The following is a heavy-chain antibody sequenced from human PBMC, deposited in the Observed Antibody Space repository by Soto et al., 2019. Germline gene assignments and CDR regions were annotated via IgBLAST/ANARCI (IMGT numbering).Heavy chain of an antibody. D-gene: IGHD6-19*01. V-gene: IGHV1-2*04. CDR2: INPNSGGT. J-gene: IGHJ6*02. CDR1: GYTFTGYY. CDR3: ARGIGYSSGWRYLTTEYYYYGMDV. Sequence: ASVKVSCKASGYTFTGYYMHWVRQAPGQGLEWMGWINPNSGGTNYAQKFQGWVTMTRDTSISTAYMELSRLRSDDTVVYYCARGIGYSSGWRYLTTEYYYYGMDVWGQGTTVTVSS.